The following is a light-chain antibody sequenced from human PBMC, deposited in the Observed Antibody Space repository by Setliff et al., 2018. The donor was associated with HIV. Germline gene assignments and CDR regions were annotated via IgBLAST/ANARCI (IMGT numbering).Light chain of an antibody. CDR3: SSYTISSTQL. J-gene: IGLJ1*01. CDR2: EAS. CDR1: SSDVGAYNF. Sequence: QSALTQPASVSGSPGQSITISCTATSSDVGAYNFVSWYQQHPGKAPKLMIYEASNRPSGVSNRFSGSKSGNTASLTISGLQAEDEADYFCSSYTISSTQLFGTGTKVTVL. V-gene: IGLV2-14*01.